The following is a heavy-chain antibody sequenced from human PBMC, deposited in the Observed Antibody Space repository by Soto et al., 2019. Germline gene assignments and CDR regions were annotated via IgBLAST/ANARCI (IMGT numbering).Heavy chain of an antibody. CDR3: AKDIGYCSSTSCYNPTNDAFDI. V-gene: IGHV3-23*01. J-gene: IGHJ3*02. CDR2: ISGSDGST. D-gene: IGHD2-2*02. Sequence: GSLRLSCAASGFTFSSYAMSWVRQAPGKGLEWVSAISGSDGSTYYADSVKGRFTISRDNSKNTLYLQMNSLRAEDTAVYYCAKDIGYCSSTSCYNPTNDAFDIWGQGTMVTVSS. CDR1: GFTFSSYA.